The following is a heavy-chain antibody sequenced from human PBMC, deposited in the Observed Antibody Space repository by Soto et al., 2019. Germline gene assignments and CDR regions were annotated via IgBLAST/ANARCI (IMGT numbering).Heavy chain of an antibody. Sequence: GASVKGSCKASGYAFTGYYMHWMRQAPEQGLEWMGWINPNSGGTNYAQKFQGRVTMTRDTSISTAYMELSRLRSDDTAVYYCAREPAQHLGGYKGVPDYWGQGTLVTVSS. V-gene: IGHV1-2*02. D-gene: IGHD6-19*01. CDR2: INPNSGGT. CDR3: AREPAQHLGGYKGVPDY. J-gene: IGHJ4*02. CDR1: GYAFTGYY.